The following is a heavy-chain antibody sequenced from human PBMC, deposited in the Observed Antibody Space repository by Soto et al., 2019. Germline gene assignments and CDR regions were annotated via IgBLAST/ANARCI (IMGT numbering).Heavy chain of an antibody. CDR2: IKQDGSEK. CDR3: ARDPQWLVAGTHYYYHGMDV. Sequence: EVQLVESGGGLVQPGGSLRLSCAASGFTFSSYWMSWVRQAPGKGLEWVANIKQDGSEKYYVDSVKGRFTISRDNAKNSLYLQMNRLRAEDTAVYYCARDPQWLVAGTHYYYHGMDVWGQGTTVTVSS. D-gene: IGHD6-19*01. V-gene: IGHV3-7*01. J-gene: IGHJ6*02. CDR1: GFTFSSYW.